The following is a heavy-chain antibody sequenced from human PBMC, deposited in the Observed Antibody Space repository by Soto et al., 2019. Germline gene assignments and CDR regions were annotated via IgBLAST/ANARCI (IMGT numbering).Heavy chain of an antibody. D-gene: IGHD6-13*01. CDR2: ISGSGGST. Sequence: GGSLRLSCAASGFTFSSYAMSWVRQAPGKGLEWVSAISGSGGSTYYADSVKGRFTISRDNSKNTLYLQMNSLRAEDTAVYYSAKDREQQLVRPLSDWGQGTLVTVSS. J-gene: IGHJ4*02. CDR1: GFTFSSYA. CDR3: AKDREQQLVRPLSD. V-gene: IGHV3-23*01.